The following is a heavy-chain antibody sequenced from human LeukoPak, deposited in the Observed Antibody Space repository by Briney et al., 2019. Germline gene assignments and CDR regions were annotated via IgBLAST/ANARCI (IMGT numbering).Heavy chain of an antibody. CDR3: ARDSESMRDGLDV. V-gene: IGHV4-59*01. CDR1: GGSIRSYY. J-gene: IGHJ6*02. Sequence: SETLSLTCTVSGGSIRSYYWSWIRQPPGKGLEWIGYIYYGGSANYNPSLKSRVTISVDTSKNQFSLNLSSVTAADTAVYYCARDSESMRDGLDVWGQGTTVTVSS. CDR2: IYYGGSA.